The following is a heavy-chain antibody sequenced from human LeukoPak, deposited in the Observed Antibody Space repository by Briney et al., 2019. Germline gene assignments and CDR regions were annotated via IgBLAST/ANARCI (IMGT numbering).Heavy chain of an antibody. CDR3: ARYSSSSWYYDY. CDR1: GFTVSSNN. Sequence: GGSLRLSCAASGFTVSSNNMSRVRQAPGKGLEWVSVIYSGGNTYYADSVKGRFTISRDNSKNTLYLQMNSLRAEDTAAYYCARYSSSSWYYDYWGQGTLVTVSS. CDR2: IYSGGNT. V-gene: IGHV3-66*01. D-gene: IGHD6-13*01. J-gene: IGHJ4*02.